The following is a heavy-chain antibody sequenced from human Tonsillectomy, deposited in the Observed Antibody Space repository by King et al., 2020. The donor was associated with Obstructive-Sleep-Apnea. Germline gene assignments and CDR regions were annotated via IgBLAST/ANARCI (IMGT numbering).Heavy chain of an antibody. CDR1: GFTFDDYG. CDR2: ISWNSGSI. CDR3: AKDRGVVDYYYGMDV. D-gene: IGHD2-2*01. Sequence: VQLVESGGGLVQPGRSLRLSWAASGFTFDDYGMHWVRQAPGKGLEWVSVISWNSGSIGYGDSVKGRLTSSRDNAKNSLYLQRNSLRAEDTALYYCAKDRGVVDYYYGMDVWGQGTTVTVSS. V-gene: IGHV3-9*01. J-gene: IGHJ6*02.